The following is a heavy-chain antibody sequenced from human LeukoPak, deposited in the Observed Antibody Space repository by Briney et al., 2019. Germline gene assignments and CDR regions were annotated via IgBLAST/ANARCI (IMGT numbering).Heavy chain of an antibody. D-gene: IGHD6-13*01. V-gene: IGHV3-30*04. CDR1: GFTFSSYA. CDR3: AGDSSWYAGCFDY. J-gene: IGHJ4*02. Sequence: GGSLRLSCAASGFTFSSYAMHWVHQAPGKGLEWVAVISYDGSNKYYADSVKGRFTISRDNSKNTLYLQMNSLRAEDTAVYYCAGDSSWYAGCFDYWGQGTLLTVSS. CDR2: ISYDGSNK.